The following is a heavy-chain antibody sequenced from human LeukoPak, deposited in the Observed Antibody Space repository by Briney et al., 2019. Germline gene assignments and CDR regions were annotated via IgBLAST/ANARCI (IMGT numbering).Heavy chain of an antibody. V-gene: IGHV3-48*03. CDR1: GFTFSSYE. CDR3: ARLGYCSGGSCYFLGLTD. CDR2: ISSSGSTI. Sequence: GGSLRLSCAASGFTFSSYEMNWVRQAPGKGLEWVSYISSSGSTIHYADSVKGRVTISRDNVKNSLYLQMNSLRAEDTAVYYCARLGYCSGGSCYFLGLTDWGQGTLVTVSS. J-gene: IGHJ4*02. D-gene: IGHD2-15*01.